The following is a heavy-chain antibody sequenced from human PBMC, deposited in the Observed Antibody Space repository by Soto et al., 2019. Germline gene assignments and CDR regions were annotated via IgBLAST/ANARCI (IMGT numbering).Heavy chain of an antibody. D-gene: IGHD3-22*01. J-gene: IGHJ6*02. CDR2: INPNSGGT. Sequence: ASVKVSCKASGYTFTGYYMHWVRQAPGQGLEWMGWINPNSGGTNYAQKFQGWVTMTRDTSISTAYMELSRLRSDDTAVYYCARDSYYYDSSGYSYASYYGMDVWGQGTTVTVSS. CDR1: GYTFTGYY. V-gene: IGHV1-2*04. CDR3: ARDSYYYDSSGYSYASYYGMDV.